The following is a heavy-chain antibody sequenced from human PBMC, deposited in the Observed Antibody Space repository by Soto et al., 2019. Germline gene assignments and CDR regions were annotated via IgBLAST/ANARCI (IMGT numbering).Heavy chain of an antibody. CDR1: GYTFTTYG. CDR3: ASGGGRGSYID. CDR2: ISTNDGNT. Sequence: ASVKVSCKASGYTFTTYGITWVRQAPGQGLEWMGWISTNDGNTNYAQKVQGRVTMTTDTSTSTAYMELRSLRSDDTAVYYCASGGGRGSYIDWGQGTQVTVSS. V-gene: IGHV1-18*01. D-gene: IGHD1-26*01. J-gene: IGHJ4*02.